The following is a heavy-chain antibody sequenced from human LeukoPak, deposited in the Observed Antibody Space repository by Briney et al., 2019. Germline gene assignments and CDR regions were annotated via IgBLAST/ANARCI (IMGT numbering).Heavy chain of an antibody. CDR2: IGANGIST. V-gene: IGHV3-23*01. J-gene: IGHJ4*02. Sequence: GGSLRLSCAASGFTFSRYGMTWVRQAPGKGLEWVSAIGANGISTIYADSVKGRFTVSRDNSKNTLYLQMNSLRAEDTAVYYCAKDPTVRDYFDYWGQGTLVTVSS. CDR1: GFTFSRYG. CDR3: AKDPTVRDYFDY.